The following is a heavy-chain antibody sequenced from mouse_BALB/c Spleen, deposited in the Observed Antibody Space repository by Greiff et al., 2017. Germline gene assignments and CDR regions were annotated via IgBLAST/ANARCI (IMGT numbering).Heavy chain of an antibody. V-gene: IGHV3-2*02. J-gene: IGHJ4*01. CDR1: GYSITSDYA. CDR3: ARSTARAKWDFGYAMDY. D-gene: IGHD3-1*01. Sequence: EVMLVESGPGLVKPSQSLSLTCTVTGYSITSDYAWNWIRQFPGNKLEWMGYISYSGSTSYNPSLKSRISITRDTSKNQFFLQLNSVTTEDTATYYCARSTARAKWDFGYAMDYWGQGTSVTVSS. CDR2: ISYSGST.